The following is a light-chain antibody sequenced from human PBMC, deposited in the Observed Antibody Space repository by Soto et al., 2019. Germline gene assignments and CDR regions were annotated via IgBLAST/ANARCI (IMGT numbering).Light chain of an antibody. Sequence: QSVLTQPPSVCAAPGQTVTISCSGSSSNIGNNYVSWYQHVPGTAPKLLIYDNNRRPSGIPDRFSGSKSGTSATLGITGLQTGDEADYYCGTWDNSPSAAHVPFGGGTKVTVL. J-gene: IGLJ2*01. V-gene: IGLV1-51*01. CDR2: DNN. CDR1: SSNIGNNY. CDR3: GTWDNSPSAAHVP.